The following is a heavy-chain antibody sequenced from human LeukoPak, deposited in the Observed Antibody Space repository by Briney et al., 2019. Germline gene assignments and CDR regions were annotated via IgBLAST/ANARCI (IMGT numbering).Heavy chain of an antibody. Sequence: GGSLRLSCAASGFTFSSYSMNWVRQAPGKGLEWVASISTSSSYIYYADSVQGRFTISRDNAKNSLYLQMDSLRAEDTAVYYCARASRAKQNLDYWGQGTLVTVSS. J-gene: IGHJ4*02. V-gene: IGHV3-21*06. D-gene: IGHD3-3*01. CDR3: ARASRAKQNLDY. CDR1: GFTFSSYS. CDR2: ISTSSSYI.